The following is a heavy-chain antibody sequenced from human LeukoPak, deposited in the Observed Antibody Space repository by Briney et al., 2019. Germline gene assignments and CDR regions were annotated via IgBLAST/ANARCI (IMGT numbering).Heavy chain of an antibody. CDR1: GFTFKTYW. Sequence: GGSLRLSCAASGFTFKTYWMHWVRQAPGEGLVWISRTNTDGRTTSYADSVKGRVPLSRDNDKYMVYLQMNSLRVEDTAVYYCTRIEDRDAAFDSWGQGTLVTVSS. D-gene: IGHD2-2*01. CDR3: TRIEDRDAAFDS. J-gene: IGHJ4*02. CDR2: TNTDGRTT. V-gene: IGHV3-74*01.